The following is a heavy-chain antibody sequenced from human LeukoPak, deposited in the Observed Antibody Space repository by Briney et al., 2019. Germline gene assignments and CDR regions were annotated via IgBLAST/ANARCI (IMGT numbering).Heavy chain of an antibody. V-gene: IGHV3-66*01. J-gene: IGHJ6*02. CDR1: GFTVSSNY. CDR2: IYSGGST. D-gene: IGHD3-22*01. CDR3: ARGGSSGYYYYYGMDV. Sequence: GGSLRLSCAASGFTVSSNYMSWVRQAPGKGLEWVSVIYSGGSTYYADSVKGRFTISRDNSKNTLYLQMNSLRAEDTAVYYCARGGSSGYYYYYGMDVWGQGTTVTVSS.